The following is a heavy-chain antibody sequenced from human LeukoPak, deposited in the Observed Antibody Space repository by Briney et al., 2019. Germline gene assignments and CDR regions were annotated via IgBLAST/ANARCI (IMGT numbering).Heavy chain of an antibody. Sequence: GGSLRLSCAASGFTVNSNYMSWVRQAPGKGLEWVSGINWNGGSTGYADSVKGRFTISRDNAKNSLYLQMNSLRAEDTAVYYCARDPYSESYGNYYYYFMDVWGKGTTVTISS. D-gene: IGHD1-26*01. CDR3: ARDPYSESYGNYYYYFMDV. CDR2: INWNGGST. CDR1: GFTVNSNY. V-gene: IGHV3-20*04. J-gene: IGHJ6*03.